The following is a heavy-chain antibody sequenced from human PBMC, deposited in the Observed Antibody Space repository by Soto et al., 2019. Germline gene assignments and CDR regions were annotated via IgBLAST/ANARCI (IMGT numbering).Heavy chain of an antibody. V-gene: IGHV4-34*01. D-gene: IGHD3-10*01. CDR1: GGSFSGYY. J-gene: IGHJ5*02. Sequence: SETLSLTCAVYGGSFSGYYWSWIRQPPGKGLEWIGEINHSGSTNYNPSLKSRVTISVDTSKNQFSLKLSSVTAADTAVYYCARGCVTMVRGVIISAANWFDPWGQGTLVTVSS. CDR3: ARGCVTMVRGVIISAANWFDP. CDR2: INHSGST.